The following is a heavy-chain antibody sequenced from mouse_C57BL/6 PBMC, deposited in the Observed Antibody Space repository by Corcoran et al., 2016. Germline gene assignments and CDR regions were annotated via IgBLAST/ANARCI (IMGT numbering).Heavy chain of an antibody. Sequence: QIQLVQSGPELKKPGETVKISCKASGYTFTTYGMSWVKQAPGKGLKWMGWINTYSGVPTYADDFKGRFAFSLETSASTAYLQINNLKNEETATYFCARFDSSGYNYAMDYWGQGTSVTVSS. J-gene: IGHJ4*01. CDR2: INTYSGVP. D-gene: IGHD3-2*02. CDR3: ARFDSSGYNYAMDY. CDR1: GYTFTTYG. V-gene: IGHV9-3*01.